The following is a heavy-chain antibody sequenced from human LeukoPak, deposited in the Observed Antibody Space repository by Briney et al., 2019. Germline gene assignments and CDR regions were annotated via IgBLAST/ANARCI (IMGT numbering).Heavy chain of an antibody. D-gene: IGHD3-3*01. CDR2: INHSGST. CDR1: GGSFSGYY. CDR3: ARRRITIFGATLPLDY. Sequence: SETLSLTCAVYGGSFSGYYWSWIRQPPGKGLEWIGEINHSGSTNYNPSLTSRVTISVDTSKNQFSLKLSSVTAADTAVYYCARRRITIFGATLPLDYWGQGTLVTVSS. V-gene: IGHV4-34*01. J-gene: IGHJ4*02.